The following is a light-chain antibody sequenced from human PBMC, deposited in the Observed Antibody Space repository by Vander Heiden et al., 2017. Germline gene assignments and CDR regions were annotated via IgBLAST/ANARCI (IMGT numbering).Light chain of an antibody. J-gene: IGLJ2*01. CDR2: DVS. CDR1: SNDVGGFNY. Sequence: QSSLTQPASVSGPPGQSITISCTGTSNDVGGFNYVSWYQQHPGKAPKLMIYDVSNRPSGVSDRFSGSKSGNTASLTISVLQAEDEADYYCSSYTRTSSLVFGGGTKLAVL. CDR3: SSYTRTSSLV. V-gene: IGLV2-14*03.